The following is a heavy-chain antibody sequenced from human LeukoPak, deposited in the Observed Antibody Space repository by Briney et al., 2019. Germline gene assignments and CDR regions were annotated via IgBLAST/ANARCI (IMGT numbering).Heavy chain of an antibody. CDR3: AKTRGSGPFDY. CDR2: ISGSGGST. J-gene: IGHJ4*02. D-gene: IGHD3-10*01. Sequence: GGTLRLSCAASGFIFSSYGMSWVRQAPGKGLEWVSAISGSGGSTYYADSVKGRFTVSRDNSKNTLYLQMNNLRAEDTAVYYCAKTRGSGPFDYWGQGTLVTVSS. V-gene: IGHV3-23*01. CDR1: GFIFSSYG.